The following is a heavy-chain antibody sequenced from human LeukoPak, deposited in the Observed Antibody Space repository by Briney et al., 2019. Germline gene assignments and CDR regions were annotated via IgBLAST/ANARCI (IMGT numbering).Heavy chain of an antibody. V-gene: IGHV3-30-3*01. CDR1: GFTFRSYA. J-gene: IGHJ4*02. CDR2: ISYDGSNK. Sequence: GGSLRLSCAASGFTFRSYAMHWVRQAPGKGLEWVAVISYDGSNKYYADSVKGRFTISRDNSKNTLYLQMNSLRAEDTAVYYCAGGGIAAAGTVDYWGQGTLVTVSS. D-gene: IGHD6-13*01. CDR3: AGGGIAAAGTVDY.